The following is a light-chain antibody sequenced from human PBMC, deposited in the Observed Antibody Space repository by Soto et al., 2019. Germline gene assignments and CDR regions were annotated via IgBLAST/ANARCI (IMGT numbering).Light chain of an antibody. CDR3: QQYYSYSYT. V-gene: IGKV1-5*01. Sequence: DIQMTQSPSTLSASVGDRVTITCRASQIIGSSLAWYQQTPGRAPKLLIYDASTLHTGDPSRFSGSESGTEFTLTISSLQPDDSATYYCQQYYSYSYTFGQGTKVDLK. CDR1: QIIGSS. J-gene: IGKJ2*01. CDR2: DAS.